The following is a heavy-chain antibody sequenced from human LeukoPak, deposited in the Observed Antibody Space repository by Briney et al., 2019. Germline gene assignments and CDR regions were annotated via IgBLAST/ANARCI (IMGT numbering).Heavy chain of an antibody. CDR3: ARGLLTSMLYYFDY. CDR1: ADSVSSNSAT. CDR2: KYYRSKWYN. J-gene: IGHJ4*02. Sequence: SQTLSLTCAISADSVSSNSATWNWIRQSPSRGLERQGSKYYRSKWYNDYAVSVKSRITINPGPSKNQFSLQLISVTPEDTAVYYCARGLLTSMLYYFDYWGQGTLVTVSS. D-gene: IGHD3-10*02. V-gene: IGHV6-1*01.